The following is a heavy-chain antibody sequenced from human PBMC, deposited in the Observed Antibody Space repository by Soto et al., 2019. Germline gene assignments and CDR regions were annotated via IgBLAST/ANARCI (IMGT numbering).Heavy chain of an antibody. CDR3: ARIGGCYGGGFDI. CDR1: GFAFSGYQ. Sequence: EVQLVESGGGLVQPGGSVRLSCAAYGFAFSGYQMNWVRQAPGKGLEWVSYISSSGSSIYYGDSVKGRFTISRDNAKNSLYLQMNSLRAEDTAVYYCARIGGCYGGGFDIWGQGTMVTVSS. CDR2: ISSSGSSI. J-gene: IGHJ3*02. D-gene: IGHD6-19*01. V-gene: IGHV3-48*03.